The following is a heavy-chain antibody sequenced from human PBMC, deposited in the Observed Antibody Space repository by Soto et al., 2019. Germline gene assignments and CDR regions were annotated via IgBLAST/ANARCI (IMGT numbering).Heavy chain of an antibody. CDR3: AIIHSGSFGFDI. Sequence: VQLVESGGGVVQPGRSLRLSCTASGLTFNIYDIYWVRQAPGKGLEWVSLISYDGNNKYYADSVKGRFTISRDNSKNTLYLQMDSRRAEPTAVYHCAIIHSGSFGFDIWGRGTMVIFSS. V-gene: IGHV3-30*03. D-gene: IGHD1-26*01. CDR2: ISYDGNNK. CDR1: GLTFNIYD. J-gene: IGHJ3*02.